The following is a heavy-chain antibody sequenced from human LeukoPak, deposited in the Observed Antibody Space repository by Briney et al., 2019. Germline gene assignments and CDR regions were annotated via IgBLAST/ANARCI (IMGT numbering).Heavy chain of an antibody. V-gene: IGHV4-59*01. CDR2: IYYSGST. CDR3: ARTPSRTLIAAAGTDFDF. Sequence: SETLSLTCTVSGGSISSYYWTWIRRPPGKGLEWIGHIYYSGSTTYNLSLQSRVTISVDTSKNQFSLKLSSVTAADTAVYYCARTPSRTLIAAAGTDFDFWGQGTLVTVSS. J-gene: IGHJ4*02. CDR1: GGSISSYY. D-gene: IGHD6-13*01.